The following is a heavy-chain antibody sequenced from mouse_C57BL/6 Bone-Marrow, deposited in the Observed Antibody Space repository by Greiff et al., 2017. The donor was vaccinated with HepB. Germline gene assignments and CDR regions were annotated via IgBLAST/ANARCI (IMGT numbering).Heavy chain of an antibody. Sequence: EVKLVESEGGLVQPGSSMKLSCTASGFTFSDYYMAWVRQVPEKGLEWVANINYDGSSTYYLDSLKSRFIISRDNAKNILYLQMSSLKSEDTATYYWARVRHYGIWYFDVWGTGTTVTVSS. V-gene: IGHV5-16*01. D-gene: IGHD2-1*01. CDR1: GFTFSDYY. J-gene: IGHJ1*03. CDR3: ARVRHYGIWYFDV. CDR2: INYDGSST.